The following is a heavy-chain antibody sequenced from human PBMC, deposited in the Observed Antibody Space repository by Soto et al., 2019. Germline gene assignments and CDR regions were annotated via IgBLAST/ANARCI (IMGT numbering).Heavy chain of an antibody. V-gene: IGHV1-46*01. D-gene: IGHD6-6*01. CDR1: RHTFSGYY. J-gene: IGHJ5*02. Sequence: GASVKVSCKASRHTFSGYYMHWVRQAPGQGLEWMGIINPSGASTTYAQKFQGRVNMTRDTSTGTVFMELSSLRSDDTAVYYCAAAYTDSSVWFDPWGQGTLVTSPQ. CDR3: AAAYTDSSVWFDP. CDR2: INPSGAST.